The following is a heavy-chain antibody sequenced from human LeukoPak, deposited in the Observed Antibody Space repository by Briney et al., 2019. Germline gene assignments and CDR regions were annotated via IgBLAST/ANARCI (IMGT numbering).Heavy chain of an antibody. CDR2: IYYSGST. J-gene: IGHJ5*02. V-gene: IGHV4-59*01. Sequence: SETLSLTCAVYGGSFSGYYWSWIRQPPGKGLEWIGYIYYSGSTNYNPSLKSRVTISVDTSKNQFSLKLSSVTAADTAVYYCAILHCSSTSCYTNWFDPWGQGTLVTVSS. CDR3: AILHCSSTSCYTNWFDP. D-gene: IGHD2-2*02. CDR1: GGSFSGYY.